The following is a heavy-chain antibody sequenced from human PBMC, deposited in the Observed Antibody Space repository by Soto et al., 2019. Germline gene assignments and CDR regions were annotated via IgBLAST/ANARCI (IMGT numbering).Heavy chain of an antibody. V-gene: IGHV1-18*01. J-gene: IGHJ6*03. Sequence: GASVKLSCKASGYSFTGSGISWVRQAPGQGLEWMGWISAYNGNTNYAQKLQGRVTMTTDTSTNTAYMELSSLRSEDTAVYYCATLVVPAAIGYYYMDVWGKGTTVTASS. D-gene: IGHD2-2*01. CDR2: ISAYNGNT. CDR1: GYSFTGSG. CDR3: ATLVVPAAIGYYYMDV.